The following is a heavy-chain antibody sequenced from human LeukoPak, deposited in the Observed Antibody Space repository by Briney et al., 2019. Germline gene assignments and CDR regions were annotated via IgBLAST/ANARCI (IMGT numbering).Heavy chain of an antibody. CDR2: ISSSGGTI. D-gene: IGHD5-18*01. V-gene: IGHV3-48*03. CDR1: GFTFSSYE. CDR3: AAKLWLPDYFDY. J-gene: IGHJ4*02. Sequence: GGSLRLSCAASGFTFSSYEMNWVRQAPGKGLEWVSYISSSGGTIYYADSVKGRFTISRDNAKNSLYLQMNSLRAEDTAVYYCAAKLWLPDYFDYWGQGTLVTVSS.